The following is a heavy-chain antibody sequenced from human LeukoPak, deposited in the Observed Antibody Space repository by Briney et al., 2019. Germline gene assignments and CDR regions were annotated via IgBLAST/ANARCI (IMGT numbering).Heavy chain of an antibody. D-gene: IGHD2-2*01. V-gene: IGHV4-39*01. Sequence: SETLSLTCTVSGGSISSSIYYWGWIRQPPAKGLEWIGSIYYSGSTYYNPSLKSRVTISVDTSKNQFSLKLKSVTAADMAVYYCARLADCSSTSCYDHWGQGTLVTVSS. J-gene: IGHJ4*02. CDR3: ARLADCSSTSCYDH. CDR1: GGSISSSIYY. CDR2: IYYSGST.